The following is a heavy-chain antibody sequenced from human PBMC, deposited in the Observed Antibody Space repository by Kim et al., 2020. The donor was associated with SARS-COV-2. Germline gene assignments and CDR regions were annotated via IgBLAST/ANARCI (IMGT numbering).Heavy chain of an antibody. J-gene: IGHJ4*02. CDR3: ARDLAAADLDY. Sequence: SDAHSVKARNTIYRDKAKDTLELKMNSLRAEDTAVYYCARDLAAADLDYWGQGTLVTVSS. D-gene: IGHD6-13*01. V-gene: IGHV3-74*01.